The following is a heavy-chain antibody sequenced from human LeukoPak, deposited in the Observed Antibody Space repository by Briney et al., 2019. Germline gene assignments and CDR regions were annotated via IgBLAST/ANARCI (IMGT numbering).Heavy chain of an antibody. D-gene: IGHD2-8*01. CDR2: ISSSSSRI. V-gene: IGHV3-21*01. CDR3: ARDRVSCTNGVCSYYFDY. CDR1: GFTFSSYS. Sequence: GGSLRLSCTASGFTFSSYSKNWVRQAPGKGLEWVSSISSSSSRIYYADSAKGRCTISRDNAKNSLYLRMNSLRAEDTAVYYCARDRVSCTNGVCSYYFDYWGQGTLVTPSS. J-gene: IGHJ4*02.